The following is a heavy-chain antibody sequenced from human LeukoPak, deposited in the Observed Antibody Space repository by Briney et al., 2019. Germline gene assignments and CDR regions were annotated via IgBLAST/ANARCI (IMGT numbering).Heavy chain of an antibody. CDR1: GGSISSYY. J-gene: IGHJ4*02. V-gene: IGHV4-59*12. D-gene: IGHD5-24*01. CDR3: ATRNSRDDYNY. Sequence: SETLSLTCTVPGGSISSYYWSWIRQPPGKGLEWIGYIYYSGSTDYNPSLKSRLTISVDTSKNQFSLKLSSVTAADTAIYYCATRNSRDDYNYWGQGTLVTVSS. CDR2: IYYSGST.